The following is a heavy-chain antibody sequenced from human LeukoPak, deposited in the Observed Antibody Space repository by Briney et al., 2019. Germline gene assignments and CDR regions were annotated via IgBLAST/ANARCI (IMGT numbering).Heavy chain of an antibody. Sequence: GGSLRLSCAASGFTFSSYAMYWVRQAPGKGLEWVAVISYDGSNKYYADSVKGRFTISRDNSKNTLYLQMNSLRAEDTAVYYCARGSTSLPRGGFDYWGQGTLVTVSS. CDR2: ISYDGSNK. V-gene: IGHV3-30-3*01. CDR1: GFTFSSYA. CDR3: ARGSTSLPRGGFDY. D-gene: IGHD2-2*01. J-gene: IGHJ4*02.